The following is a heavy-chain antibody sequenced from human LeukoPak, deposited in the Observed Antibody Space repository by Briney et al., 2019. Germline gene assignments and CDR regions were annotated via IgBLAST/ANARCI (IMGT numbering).Heavy chain of an antibody. CDR2: IYHSGST. CDR1: GGSISSSSYY. CDR3: ARGGPTIFGVTKPIDY. J-gene: IGHJ4*02. V-gene: IGHV4-39*07. D-gene: IGHD3-3*01. Sequence: SETLSLTCTVSGGSISSSSYYWGWIRQPPGKGLEWIGSIYHSGSTYYNPSLKSRVTISVDTSKNQFSLKLSSVTAADTAVYYCARGGPTIFGVTKPIDYWGQGTLVTVSS.